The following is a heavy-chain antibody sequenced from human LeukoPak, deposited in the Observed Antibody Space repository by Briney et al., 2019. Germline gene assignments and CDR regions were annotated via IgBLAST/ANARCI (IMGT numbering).Heavy chain of an antibody. CDR3: ARDSRDYGSGSYWDV. V-gene: IGHV4-59*01. D-gene: IGHD3-10*01. J-gene: IGHJ6*02. CDR2: ITGSIYFSGST. CDR1: GGSINNYY. Sequence: PSETLSLTCTVSGGSINNYYWNWIRQPPGKGLEWIGYITGSIYFSGSTKYDPSLESRVTVSVDTSKNQFSLTLSSVTAADTAVYYCARDSRDYGSGSYWDVWGQGTTVTVSS.